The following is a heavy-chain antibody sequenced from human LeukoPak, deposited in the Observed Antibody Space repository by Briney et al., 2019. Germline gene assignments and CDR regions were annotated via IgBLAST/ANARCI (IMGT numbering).Heavy chain of an antibody. Sequence: GGSLRLSCAASGFTFSNYNMNWVRQAPGKGLEWVSTISSSRSSYIYYADSVKGRFTISRDNAKNSLYLQMNSLRAEDTAVYYCASANGDYSNWFDPWGQGTLVTVSS. CDR1: GFTFSNYN. J-gene: IGHJ5*02. CDR2: ISSSRSSYI. D-gene: IGHD4-17*01. V-gene: IGHV3-21*01. CDR3: ASANGDYSNWFDP.